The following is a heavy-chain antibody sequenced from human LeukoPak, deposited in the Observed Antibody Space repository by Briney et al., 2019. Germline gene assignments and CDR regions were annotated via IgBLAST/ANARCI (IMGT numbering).Heavy chain of an antibody. CDR3: ASGYTSDYGGNTY. CDR2: INSDGTNT. D-gene: IGHD4-23*01. V-gene: IGHV3-74*01. J-gene: IGHJ4*02. Sequence: GRSLRLSCAASGFTFSAYYMHWVRQAPGKGLVWVSRINSDGTNTNYADSVRGRFTISRDNTRNTLYLQMNSLRAEDTAVYYCASGYTSDYGGNTYWGQGTLVTVSS. CDR1: GFTFSAYY.